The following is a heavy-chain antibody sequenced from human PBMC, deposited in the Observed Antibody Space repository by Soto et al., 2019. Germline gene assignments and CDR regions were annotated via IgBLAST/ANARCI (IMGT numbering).Heavy chain of an antibody. CDR2: ISGGGDTT. D-gene: IGHD4-17*01. Sequence: EVPLLESGGGLVQPGGSLRLSCVASGFTFSTYAMAWVRQAPGKGLEWVSGISGGGDTTYSADSVKGRFTISRDNSNNALFLQMNSLRAEDTAVYFCAKDRAAVTNYYFDNWGQGALVTVSS. CDR1: GFTFSTYA. V-gene: IGHV3-23*01. CDR3: AKDRAAVTNYYFDN. J-gene: IGHJ4*02.